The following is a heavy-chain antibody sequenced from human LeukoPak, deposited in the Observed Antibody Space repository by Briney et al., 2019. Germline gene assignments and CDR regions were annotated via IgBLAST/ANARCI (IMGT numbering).Heavy chain of an antibody. CDR2: INSDGSSK. CDR1: GFTFSSYW. J-gene: IGHJ5*02. Sequence: GGSLRLSCAASGFTFSSYWMHWVRQAPGKGPVWVSRINSDGSSKSYADSVKGRFTISRDNSKNTLYLQMNSLRAEDTAVYYCAKVELAYCGGDCYTNWFDPWGQGTLVTVSS. D-gene: IGHD2-21*02. V-gene: IGHV3-74*01. CDR3: AKVELAYCGGDCYTNWFDP.